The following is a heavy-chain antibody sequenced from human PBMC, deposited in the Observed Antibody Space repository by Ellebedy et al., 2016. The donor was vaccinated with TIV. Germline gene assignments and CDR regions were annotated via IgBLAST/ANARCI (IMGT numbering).Heavy chain of an antibody. J-gene: IGHJ6*02. V-gene: IGHV1-69*13. CDR2: IIPIFGTA. Sequence: SVKVSXXASGGTFSSYAISWVRQAPGQGLEWMGGIIPIFGTANYAQKFQGRVTITADESTSTAYMELSSLRSEDTAVYYCARGNRDSSSWSLGYYYGMDVWGQGTTVTVSS. D-gene: IGHD6-13*01. CDR1: GGTFSSYA. CDR3: ARGNRDSSSWSLGYYYGMDV.